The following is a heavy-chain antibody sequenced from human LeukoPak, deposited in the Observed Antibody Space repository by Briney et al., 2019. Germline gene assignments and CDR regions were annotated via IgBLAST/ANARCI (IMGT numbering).Heavy chain of an antibody. V-gene: IGHV4-39*01. J-gene: IGHJ5*02. D-gene: IGHD2-2*01. Sequence: PSETLSLTCTVSGGSISSSSYYWGWIRQPPGKGLEWIGSIYYSGSTYYNPSLKSRVTISVDTSKNQFSLKLSSVTAADTAVYYCIRGYCSSTSCYPGPGRTYNWFDPWGQGTLVTVSS. CDR3: IRGYCSSTSCYPGPGRTYNWFDP. CDR1: GGSISSSSYY. CDR2: IYYSGST.